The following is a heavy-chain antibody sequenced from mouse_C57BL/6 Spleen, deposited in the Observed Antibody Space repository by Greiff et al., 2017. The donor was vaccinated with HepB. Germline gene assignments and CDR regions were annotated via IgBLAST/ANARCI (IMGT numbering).Heavy chain of an antibody. CDR1: GYTFTGYW. CDR2: ILPGSGST. CDR3: ARLGYEGAMDY. J-gene: IGHJ4*01. D-gene: IGHD3-1*01. Sequence: QVQLKESGAELMKPGASVKLSCKATGYTFTGYWIEWVKQRPGHGLEWIGEILPGSGSTNYHEKFKGKATFTADTSSNTAYMQLSSLTTEDSAIYYCARLGYEGAMDYWGQGTSVTVSS. V-gene: IGHV1-9*01.